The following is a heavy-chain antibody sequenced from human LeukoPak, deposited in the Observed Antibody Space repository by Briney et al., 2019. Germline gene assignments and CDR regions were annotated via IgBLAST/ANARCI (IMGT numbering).Heavy chain of an antibody. J-gene: IGHJ4*02. CDR1: GGSISSSNW. D-gene: IGHD3-10*01. CDR2: IYQSGGT. V-gene: IGHV4-4*02. CDR3: ATSIWFVEPLYYFDY. Sequence: PSGTLSLTCAVSGGSISSSNWWGWVRQPPGKGLEWIGEIYQSGGTNYNPSLKSLVTISVDKSKNQFSLKLSSVTAADTAVYYCATSIWFVEPLYYFDYWGQGTLVTVSS.